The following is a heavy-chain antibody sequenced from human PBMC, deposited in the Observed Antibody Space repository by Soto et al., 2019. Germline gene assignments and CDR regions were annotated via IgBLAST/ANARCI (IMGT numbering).Heavy chain of an antibody. V-gene: IGHV3-15*01. J-gene: IGHJ4*02. D-gene: IGHD1-26*01. Sequence: GVSLRLSCADSGFAFSNAWMTWVRQAPRKGLEWVGRIKSKTDGATPDYAAPAKGRFTISRDDSENTVYLQMKSLKTEDTAVYYCAVRQGGSYFGYSGHWGLGTLVTVSS. CDR1: GFAFSNAW. CDR2: IKSKTDGATP. CDR3: AVRQGGSYFGYSGH.